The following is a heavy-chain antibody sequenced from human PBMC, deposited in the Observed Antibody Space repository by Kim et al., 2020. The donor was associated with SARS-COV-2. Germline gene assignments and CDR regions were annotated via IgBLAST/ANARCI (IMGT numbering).Heavy chain of an antibody. CDR3: ARLVAGRGPEDDGFWFDP. D-gene: IGHD6-19*01. V-gene: IGHV3-7*04. J-gene: IGHJ5*02. Sequence: KGRFTISRDNAKNSLYLKMNSLRAEDTAVYYCARLVAGRGPEDDGFWFDPWGQGTLVTVSS.